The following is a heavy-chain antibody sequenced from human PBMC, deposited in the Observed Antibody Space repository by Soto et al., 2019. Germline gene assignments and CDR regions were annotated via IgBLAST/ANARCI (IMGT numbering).Heavy chain of an antibody. V-gene: IGHV4-61*01. D-gene: IGHD3-3*01. Sequence: SETLSLTCTVSGGAVSSGSYYWSWIRQPPGKGLEWIGYIYYSGSTNYNPSLKSRVTISVDTSKNQFSLKLSSVTAADTAVYYCARGNDDFWSGYYDYWGQGTLVTVS. CDR3: ARGNDDFWSGYYDY. CDR1: GGAVSSGSYY. CDR2: IYYSGST. J-gene: IGHJ4*02.